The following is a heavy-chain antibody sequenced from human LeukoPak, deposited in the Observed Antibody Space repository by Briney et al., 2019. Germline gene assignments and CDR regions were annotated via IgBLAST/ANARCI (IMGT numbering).Heavy chain of an antibody. Sequence: SETLSPTCTVSGDSIYNSDYYWGWIRRPPGKGLEWIGSIFYGGSSYYNPSLESRVTISIAPSKSQFSLNLRFVTAADTAVYYCARFGSRIGTGASFGFESWGQGTLVLVSS. CDR3: ARFGSRIGTGASFGFES. CDR2: IFYGGSS. V-gene: IGHV4-39*07. D-gene: IGHD3-10*01. CDR1: GDSIYNSDYY. J-gene: IGHJ4*02.